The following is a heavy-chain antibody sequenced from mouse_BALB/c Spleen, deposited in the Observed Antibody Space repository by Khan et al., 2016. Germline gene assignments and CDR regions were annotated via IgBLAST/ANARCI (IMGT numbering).Heavy chain of an antibody. J-gene: IGHJ4*01. CDR2: INTHSGVP. V-gene: IGHV9-4*02. D-gene: IGHD3-2*02. CDR1: VYTFTTAG. Sequence: QIQLVQSGPELKKPGETVRISCKASVYTFTTAGMQWVQKMPGKGLKWIGWINTHSGVPKYAEDFKGRFAFSLETSASTAYLQISNLKNEDTAMYFCAREGGPQDYAMDYWGQGTSVTVSS. CDR3: AREGGPQDYAMDY.